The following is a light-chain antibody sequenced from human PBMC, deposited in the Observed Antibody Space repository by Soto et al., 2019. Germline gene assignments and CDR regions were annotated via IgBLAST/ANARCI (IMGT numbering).Light chain of an antibody. CDR1: QDIGSA. CDR3: QQYGERPRT. J-gene: IGKJ1*01. V-gene: IGKV3-15*01. Sequence: EVVFTQSPATLSVSPGDRATLSCRASQDIGSAVAWYHQRSGQAPRLLIFDASIRVPTTPDRFSGSVSGTEFTLTISSLQSEDFAVYFCQQYGERPRTFVQGTKVDIK. CDR2: DAS.